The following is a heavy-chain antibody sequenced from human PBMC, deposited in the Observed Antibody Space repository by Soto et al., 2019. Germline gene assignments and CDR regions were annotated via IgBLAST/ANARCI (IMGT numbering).Heavy chain of an antibody. CDR3: ARLIGNSWLDS. CDR1: GDSVSTNSAT. D-gene: IGHD2-8*01. CDR2: TYYRSKWYT. J-gene: IGHJ5*01. Sequence: QIHLQQSGPGLVKPSQTLSLTCAISGDSVSTNSATWDWIRQSPSRGLEWLGRTYYRSKWYTDYAVSVKGRTTTSPDTANNQISLQLNSLTPDDTAVYYCARLIGNSWLDSWGQGTLVTVSS. V-gene: IGHV6-1*01.